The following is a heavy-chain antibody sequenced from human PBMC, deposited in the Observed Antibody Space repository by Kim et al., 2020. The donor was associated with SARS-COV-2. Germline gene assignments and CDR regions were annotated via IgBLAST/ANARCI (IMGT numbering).Heavy chain of an antibody. Sequence: GGSLRLSCAASGFTFSSYSMNWVRQAPGKGLEWVSSISSSSSYIYYADSVKGRFTISRDNAKNSLYLQMNSLRAEDTAVYYCARLPGYSSSWFDAFDIWGQGTMVTVSS. D-gene: IGHD6-13*01. V-gene: IGHV3-21*01. CDR1: GFTFSSYS. CDR3: ARLPGYSSSWFDAFDI. J-gene: IGHJ3*02. CDR2: ISSSSSYI.